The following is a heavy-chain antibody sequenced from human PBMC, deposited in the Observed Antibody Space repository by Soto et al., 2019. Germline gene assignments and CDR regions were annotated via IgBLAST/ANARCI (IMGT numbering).Heavy chain of an antibody. V-gene: IGHV4-38-2*02. D-gene: IGHD2-15*01. CDR3: ARDGGRYDYSDY. CDR2: IYHSGNT. Sequence: LSLTCAVSGYSINSGYYWGWIRQPPGKGLEWIGSIYHSGNTYYNPSLKSRVTISIDTSKNQFSLKLNAVTAADTAVYYCARDGGRYDYSDYWGQGTLVTVSS. J-gene: IGHJ4*02. CDR1: GYSINSGYY.